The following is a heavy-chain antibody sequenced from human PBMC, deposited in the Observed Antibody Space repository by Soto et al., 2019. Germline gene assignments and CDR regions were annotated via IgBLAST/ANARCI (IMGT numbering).Heavy chain of an antibody. CDR2: ISGGGSNT. CDR1: GFPFSSYV. Sequence: GGALRLSCAASGFPFSSYVMSWVRQATGKGLEWVSGISGGGSNTFYADYVKGRFTISRDNSKNTLLLQMNSLGAEDTAVYYCAKDSNKYSSSLRGRYFDYWGQGIGVTVS. D-gene: IGHD4-4*01. V-gene: IGHV3-23*01. J-gene: IGHJ4*02. CDR3: AKDSNKYSSSLRGRYFDY.